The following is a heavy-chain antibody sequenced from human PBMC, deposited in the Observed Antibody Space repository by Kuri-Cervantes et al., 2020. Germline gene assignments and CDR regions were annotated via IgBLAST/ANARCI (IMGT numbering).Heavy chain of an antibody. CDR1: GDSISRSSYY. D-gene: IGHD6-13*01. CDR2: IYYTGST. CDR3: ARVLKSSSRYYFDY. J-gene: IGHJ4*02. Sequence: SETLSLTCTVSGDSISRSSYYWGWIRQPPGKGLEWIGSIYYTGSTSYNPSLKSRVTIPVDTSKNQFSLKLSSVTAADTAVYYCARVLKSSSRYYFDYWGQGTLVTVSS. V-gene: IGHV4-39*01.